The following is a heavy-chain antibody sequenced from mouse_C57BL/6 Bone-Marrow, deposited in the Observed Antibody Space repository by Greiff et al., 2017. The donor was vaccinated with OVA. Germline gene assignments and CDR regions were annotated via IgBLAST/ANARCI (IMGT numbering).Heavy chain of an antibody. CDR3: ANYYGSSYDAMDY. D-gene: IGHD1-1*01. CDR2: INPSSGYT. J-gene: IGHJ4*01. V-gene: IGHV1-7*01. CDR1: GYTFTSYW. Sequence: VQLVESGAELAKPGASVKLSCKASGYTFTSYWMHWVKQRPGQGLEWIGYINPSSGYTKYNQKFKDKATLTADKSASTAYMQLSSLTYEDSAVYYCANYYGSSYDAMDYWGQGTSVTVSS.